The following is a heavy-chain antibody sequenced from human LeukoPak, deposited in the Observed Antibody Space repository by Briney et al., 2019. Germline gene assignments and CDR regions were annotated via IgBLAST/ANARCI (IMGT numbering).Heavy chain of an antibody. J-gene: IGHJ4*02. CDR1: GFTFSSYW. V-gene: IGHV3-7*01. CDR2: IKQDGSEK. D-gene: IGHD6-13*01. Sequence: GGSLRLSCAASGFTFSSYWMSWVRQAPGKGLEWVANIKQDGSEKYYVDSVKGRFTISRDNAKNSLYLQMNSLRAEGTAVYYCARGAAAGTLDYWGQGTLVTVSS. CDR3: ARGAAAGTLDY.